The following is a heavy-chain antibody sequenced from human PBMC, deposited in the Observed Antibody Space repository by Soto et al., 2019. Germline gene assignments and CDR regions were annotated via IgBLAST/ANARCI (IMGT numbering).Heavy chain of an antibody. CDR2: MSASGNY. V-gene: IGHV4-59*11. D-gene: IGHD6-13*01. CDR1: GGPMSGHS. Sequence: QVQLQESGPGLVKPSETLSLTCSVSGGPMSGHSWSWIRQPPGKGLACVGNMSASGNYPYSPTLKHRVIISIDTSTKEFSLSLSSVSAGDTAVYYCARQTAGGAFDYWGQGALVTVSS. J-gene: IGHJ4*02. CDR3: ARQTAGGAFDY.